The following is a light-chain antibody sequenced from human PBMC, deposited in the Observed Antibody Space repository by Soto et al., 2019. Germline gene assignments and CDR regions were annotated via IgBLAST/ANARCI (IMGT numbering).Light chain of an antibody. J-gene: IGKJ1*01. CDR3: QQYDNWPWT. CDR2: GAS. V-gene: IGKV3-15*01. CDR1: QRVSSN. Sequence: EIVMTQSPATLSVSPGERATLSCRASQRVSSNLAWYQQKPGQAPRLLIYGASTRATDIPARFSGSGSGTEVTLTISSLQSEDFAIYYCQQYDNWPWTFGPGTKVEIK.